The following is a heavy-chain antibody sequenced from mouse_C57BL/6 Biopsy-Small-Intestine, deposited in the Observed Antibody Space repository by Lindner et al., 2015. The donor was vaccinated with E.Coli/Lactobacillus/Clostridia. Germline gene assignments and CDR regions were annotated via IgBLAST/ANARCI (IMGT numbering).Heavy chain of an antibody. V-gene: IGHV1-18*01. D-gene: IGHD1-1*01. Sequence: VQLQESGLELVKPGASVKISCKASGYTFTDYNMDWVKLSHGESLEWIGDIHPKNGDAIYNQKFKDKATLTLDKSSNTAYMELRSLTSEDSAVYYCARGVRHLLYGMDYWGQGTSVTVSS. CDR2: IHPKNGDA. CDR1: GYTFTDYN. CDR3: ARGVRHLLYGMDY. J-gene: IGHJ4*01.